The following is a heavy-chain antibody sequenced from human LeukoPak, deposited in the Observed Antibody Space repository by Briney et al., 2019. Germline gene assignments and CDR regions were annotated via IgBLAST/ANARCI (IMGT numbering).Heavy chain of an antibody. D-gene: IGHD2-2*01. CDR2: INSDGSST. J-gene: IGHJ4*02. CDR3: ARHVVVPAAPYYFDY. V-gene: IGHV3-74*01. Sequence: GGSLRLSCAASGFIFSSYWMHWVRQAPGKGLVWVSRINSDGSSTSYADSVKGRFTISRDNAKSTLYLQMNSLRAEDTAVYYCARHVVVPAAPYYFDYWGQGTLVTVSS. CDR1: GFIFSSYW.